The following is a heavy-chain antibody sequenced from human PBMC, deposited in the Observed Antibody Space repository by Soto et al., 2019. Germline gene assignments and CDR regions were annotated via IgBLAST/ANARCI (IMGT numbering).Heavy chain of an antibody. CDR3: SRDLSPRMYDAGYLDY. D-gene: IGHD2-8*01. CDR1: GFTFSSYS. V-gene: IGHV3-21*01. CDR2: ISSSSSYI. Sequence: GGSLRLSCAASGFTFSSYSMNWVRQAPGKGLEWVSSISSSSSYIHYADSVKGRFTISRDNAKNSLYLQINSLKAEDTAVYYCSRDLSPRMYDAGYLDYWGQGTLVTISS. J-gene: IGHJ4*02.